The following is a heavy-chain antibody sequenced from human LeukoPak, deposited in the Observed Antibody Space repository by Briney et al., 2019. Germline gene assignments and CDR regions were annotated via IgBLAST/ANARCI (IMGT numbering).Heavy chain of an antibody. Sequence: GGSLRLSCAASGFTFSSYAMNWVRQAPGKGLEWVSAISGSGGSTYYADSVKGRFTISRDNSKNTLYLQMNSLRAEDTAVYYCAKASVVVVVAATLSSWFDPWGQGTLVTVSS. J-gene: IGHJ5*02. CDR2: ISGSGGST. CDR1: GFTFSSYA. V-gene: IGHV3-23*01. D-gene: IGHD2-15*01. CDR3: AKASVVVVVAATLSSWFDP.